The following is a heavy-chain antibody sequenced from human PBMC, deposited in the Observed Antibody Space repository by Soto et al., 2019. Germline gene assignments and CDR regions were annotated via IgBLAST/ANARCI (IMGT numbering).Heavy chain of an antibody. CDR2: ISYDGSKK. CDR1: GFSFSNNG. J-gene: IGHJ4*02. Sequence: QVQLVESGGGVVQPGRSLRLSCAASGFSFSNNGMHWVRQAPGKGLEWVAIISYDGSKKYYADSVKGRFTISRDNSENTLYLQMNSLRVEDTAFYYCAKDRVESGLGEIDYWGQGTLVTVSS. CDR3: AKDRVESGLGEIDY. V-gene: IGHV3-30*18. D-gene: IGHD3-16*01.